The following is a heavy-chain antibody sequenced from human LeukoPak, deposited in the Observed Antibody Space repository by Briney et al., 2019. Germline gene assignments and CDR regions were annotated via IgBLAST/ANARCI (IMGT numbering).Heavy chain of an antibody. Sequence: TETLSLTCAVSGGSISSISSNNWAWIRQPPGKGLELIAAIHYTGSTYYNPSFMSRVTISVDTSKNQFSLELNSLTATDTAVYYCARLPTGYPNWFDTWGQGILVTVSS. CDR2: IHYTGST. CDR1: GGSISSISSNN. V-gene: IGHV4-39*01. J-gene: IGHJ5*02. D-gene: IGHD5-18*01. CDR3: ARLPTGYPNWFDT.